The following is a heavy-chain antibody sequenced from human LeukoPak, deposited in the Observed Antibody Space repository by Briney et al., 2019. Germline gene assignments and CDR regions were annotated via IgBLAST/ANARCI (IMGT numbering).Heavy chain of an antibody. CDR3: ARVNKGYCSATNCSPDSDYGY. V-gene: IGHV3-48*03. D-gene: IGHD2-2*01. J-gene: IGHJ4*02. Sequence: GGSLRLSCAASGFILTNYEMNWVRQAPGKGLEWISYISSSGSTIYYADSVKGRFTISRDNAKNSLYLQMNSLRAEDTAIYYCARVNKGYCSATNCSPDSDYGYWGQGTLVTVSS. CDR2: ISSSGSTI. CDR1: GFILTNYE.